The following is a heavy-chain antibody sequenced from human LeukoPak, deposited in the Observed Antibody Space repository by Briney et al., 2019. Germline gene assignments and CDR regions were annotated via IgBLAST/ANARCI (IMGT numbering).Heavy chain of an antibody. CDR2: IRQDGSEK. J-gene: IGHJ4*02. Sequence: GGSLRLSCAASGFTFSSYAMSWVRQAPGKGLEWVANIRQDGSEKYYVDSVKGRFTISRDNAKNSLYLQMNSLRAEDTAVYYCARGGVWFGEFNLDYWGQGTLVTVSS. D-gene: IGHD3-10*01. CDR3: ARGGVWFGEFNLDY. V-gene: IGHV3-7*01. CDR1: GFTFSSYA.